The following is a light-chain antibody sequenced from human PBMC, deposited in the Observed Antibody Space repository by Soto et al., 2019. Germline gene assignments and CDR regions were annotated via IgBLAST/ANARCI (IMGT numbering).Light chain of an antibody. J-gene: IGKJ5*01. Sequence: DIQVYQSPSTLSASVGDRVTITCRASQPISTWLAWYQEKPGKAPKLLIYDASSLEGGVPSRFSGSGSGTEFTLTISSLQPDDFATYYCQHFKSFPITFGQGTRLEIK. CDR3: QHFKSFPIT. CDR2: DAS. V-gene: IGKV1-5*01. CDR1: QPISTW.